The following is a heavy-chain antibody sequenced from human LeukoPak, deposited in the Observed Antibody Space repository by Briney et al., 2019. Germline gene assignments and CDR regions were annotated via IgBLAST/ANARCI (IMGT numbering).Heavy chain of an antibody. Sequence: HPGGSLRLSCAASGFTFNEFWMFWARQVPGKGLMWVSRINGVGTATTYADTVKGRFTISRDNAKKTLYLQMNGLRDEDTAIYYCTRDLRNKGLDPWGQGTLVTVSS. D-gene: IGHD2/OR15-2a*01. CDR1: GFTFNEFW. CDR3: TRDLRNKGLDP. J-gene: IGHJ5*02. V-gene: IGHV3-74*01. CDR2: INGVGTAT.